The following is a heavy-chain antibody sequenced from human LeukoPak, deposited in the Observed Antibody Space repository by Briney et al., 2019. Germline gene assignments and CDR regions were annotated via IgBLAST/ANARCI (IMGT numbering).Heavy chain of an antibody. CDR1: GGTFSSYA. V-gene: IGHV1-2*06. CDR2: INPNSGGT. D-gene: IGHD2-15*01. J-gene: IGHJ4*02. Sequence: ASVKVSCKASGGTFSSYAISWVRQAPGQGLEWMGRINPNSGGTNYAQKFQGRVTMTRDTSISTAYMELSRLRSDDTAVYYCARGGYCSGGSCYSDGVFDYWGQGTLVTVSS. CDR3: ARGGYCSGGSCYSDGVFDY.